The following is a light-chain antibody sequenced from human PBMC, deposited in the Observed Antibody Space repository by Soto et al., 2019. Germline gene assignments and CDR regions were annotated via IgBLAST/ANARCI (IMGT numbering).Light chain of an antibody. CDR3: QQYSTYTPRT. J-gene: IGKJ1*01. CDR2: DAS. Sequence: DIQMTQSPSTLSGSVGDRVTITCRASQSISSWLAWYLQKPGKAPKLLIYDASSLESGVPSRFSGSGSGTEFTLTISSLQPDDFATYYCQQYSTYTPRTFGQGTKVDIK. CDR1: QSISSW. V-gene: IGKV1-5*01.